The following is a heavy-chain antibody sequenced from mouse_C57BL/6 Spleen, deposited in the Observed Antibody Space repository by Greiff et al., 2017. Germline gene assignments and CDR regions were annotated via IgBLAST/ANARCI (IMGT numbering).Heavy chain of an antibody. CDR1: GYTFTSYG. CDR2: IYPRSGNT. J-gene: IGHJ3*01. D-gene: IGHD1-1*01. V-gene: IGHV1-81*01. Sequence: QVQLKESGAELARPGASVKLSCKASGYTFTSYGISWVKQRTGQGLEWIGEIYPRSGNTYYNEKFKGKATLTADKSSSTAYMELRSLTSEDSAVYFCARGSTGAWFAYWGQGTLVTVSA. CDR3: ARGSTGAWFAY.